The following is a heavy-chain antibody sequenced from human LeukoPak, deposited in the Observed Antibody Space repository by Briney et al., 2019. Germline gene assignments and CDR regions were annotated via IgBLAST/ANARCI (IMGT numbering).Heavy chain of an antibody. Sequence: SETLSLTCAVYGGSFSGYYWSWIRQPPGKGLEWIGEINHSGSTNYNPSLKSRVTISVDTSKNQFSLKLSSVTAADTAVYYCARARRPSCYRCQYFDYWGQGTLVTVSS. CDR3: ARARRPSCYRCQYFDY. J-gene: IGHJ4*02. CDR2: INHSGST. D-gene: IGHD2-2*01. CDR1: GGSFSGYY. V-gene: IGHV4-34*01.